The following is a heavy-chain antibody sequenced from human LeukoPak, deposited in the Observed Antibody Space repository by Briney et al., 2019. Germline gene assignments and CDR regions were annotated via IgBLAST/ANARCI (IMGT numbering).Heavy chain of an antibody. J-gene: IGHJ4*02. D-gene: IGHD3-10*01. Sequence: GGSLRLSCEASGFTFSDYWVSWVRQAPGKGLEWVANIKQDGSEKYYLDSVKGRFTISRDNAKNSLYLQMNSLRAEDTAVYYCARDRDYGSGRSYGLFDYWGQGSLVTVSS. CDR2: IKQDGSEK. CDR1: GFTFSDYW. V-gene: IGHV3-7*01. CDR3: ARDRDYGSGRSYGLFDY.